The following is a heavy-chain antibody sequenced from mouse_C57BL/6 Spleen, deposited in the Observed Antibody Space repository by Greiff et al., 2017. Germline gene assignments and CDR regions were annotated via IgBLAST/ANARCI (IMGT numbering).Heavy chain of an antibody. J-gene: IGHJ1*03. Sequence: VQLQQSGAELARPGASVKMSCKASGYTFTSYTMHWVKQRPGQGLEWIGYINPSSGYTKYNQKFKDKATLTADKSSSTAYMQLCSMTAEDSAVYYSASYYGSSYGYFDVWGTGTTVTVSS. CDR3: ASYYGSSYGYFDV. CDR2: INPSSGYT. CDR1: GYTFTSYT. D-gene: IGHD1-1*01. V-gene: IGHV1-4*01.